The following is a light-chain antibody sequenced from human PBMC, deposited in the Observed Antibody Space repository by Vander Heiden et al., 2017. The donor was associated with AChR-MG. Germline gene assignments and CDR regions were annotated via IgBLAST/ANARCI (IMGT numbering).Light chain of an antibody. Sequence: KFVLTQPHSVSESPGQTVTISCTGSGGTIDSNYVWWYQKRPGSAPTTVISEDNRRPSGVPDRFSGSIDSSSNSASLTISGLKTEDEADYYCQSSGRGDPVVFGGGTKLTVL. CDR3: QSSGRGDPVV. CDR2: EDN. V-gene: IGLV6-57*02. J-gene: IGLJ2*01. CDR1: GGTIDSNY.